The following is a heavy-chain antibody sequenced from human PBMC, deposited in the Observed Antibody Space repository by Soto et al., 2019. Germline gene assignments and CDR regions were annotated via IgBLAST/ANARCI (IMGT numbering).Heavy chain of an antibody. D-gene: IGHD3-16*02. CDR2: ISAYNGDT. CDR1: GYTFSSYG. J-gene: IGHJ4*02. Sequence: QVQLVQSGAEVKKPGASVKVSCKASGYTFSSYGFSWLRQAPGQRLEWMGWISAYNGDTKYAQRFQDRVTSTTETSTNTAYMELRSLRSDDTAVYYCARGGMLTFGGYIVYWGQGTRVIVSS. CDR3: ARGGMLTFGGYIVY. V-gene: IGHV1-18*01.